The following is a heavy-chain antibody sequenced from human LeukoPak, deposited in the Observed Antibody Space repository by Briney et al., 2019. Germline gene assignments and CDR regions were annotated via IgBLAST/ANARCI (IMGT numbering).Heavy chain of an antibody. CDR1: GGSISTSNYY. D-gene: IGHD6-19*01. J-gene: IGHJ5*02. Sequence: SETLSLTCTVSGGSISTSNYYWGWIRQPPGKGLEWIGEINHSGSTNYNPFLKSRFTISVDTSKNQFSLKLSSVTAADTAVYYCARWRKYSSGWYLGSNWFDPWGQGTLVTVSS. CDR3: ARWRKYSSGWYLGSNWFDP. V-gene: IGHV4-39*07. CDR2: INHSGST.